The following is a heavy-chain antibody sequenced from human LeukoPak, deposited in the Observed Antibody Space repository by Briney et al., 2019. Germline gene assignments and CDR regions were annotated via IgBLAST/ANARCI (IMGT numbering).Heavy chain of an antibody. CDR2: ISGSGDRT. D-gene: IGHD3-22*01. CDR1: GFTFSSYA. CDR3: AKRVFYDSRGKIYNNYGMAV. V-gene: IGHV3-23*01. J-gene: IGHJ6*02. Sequence: GGSLRLSCAASGFTFSSYAMNWVRQAPGKGLEWVSGISGSGDRTYYADSVKGRCTVSRDNSKNTLYLQMNSLRDEDTAVYYCAKRVFYDSRGKIYNNYGMAVWVQGTTVTVSS.